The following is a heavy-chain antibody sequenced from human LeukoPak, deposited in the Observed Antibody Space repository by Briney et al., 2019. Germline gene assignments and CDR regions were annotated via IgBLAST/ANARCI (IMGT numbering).Heavy chain of an antibody. CDR3: ARQGINRDFDY. Sequence: ASVKVSCKASGHNFINFYVHWVRQAPVQGLEWLGTINPSGTSTTYAQNFQGRVTMTRDTSTSTVYMDLSSLRSEDTAVYFCARQGINRDFDYWGQGTLVTVSS. D-gene: IGHD2-15*01. CDR1: GHNFINFY. V-gene: IGHV1-46*01. CDR2: INPSGTST. J-gene: IGHJ4*02.